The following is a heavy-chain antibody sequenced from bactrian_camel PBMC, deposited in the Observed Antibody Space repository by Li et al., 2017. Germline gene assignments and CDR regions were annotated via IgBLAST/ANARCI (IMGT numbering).Heavy chain of an antibody. CDR2: NSVRGDIE. CDR1: GFTFSSES. V-gene: IGHV3S40*01. Sequence: DVQLVESGGGLVQPGGSLRLSCAASGFTFSSESLSWVRQALGKGLEWISGNSVRGDIERYADSVKGRFTISRDNATNTVYLQMNSLKPEDTAVYYCVSLVGRPLVHQGTQVTVS. D-gene: IGHD2*01. J-gene: IGHJ4*01.